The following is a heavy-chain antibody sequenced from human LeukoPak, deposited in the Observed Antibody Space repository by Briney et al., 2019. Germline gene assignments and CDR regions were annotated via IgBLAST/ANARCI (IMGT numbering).Heavy chain of an antibody. J-gene: IGHJ4*02. CDR2: SYRRGNA. CDR3: VRLLGDSRGYYPRSFYIDS. CDR1: GYSITSGYY. D-gene: IGHD3-22*01. V-gene: IGHV4-38-2*01. Sequence: PSETLSLTCAVSGYSITSGYYWGWTRQAPGKGLGWIGSSYRRGNAHYKSSLKGRVAISTDPSKNQFSLTLTSVTAADTALYFCVRLLGDSRGYYPRSFYIDSWGQGILVSVSS.